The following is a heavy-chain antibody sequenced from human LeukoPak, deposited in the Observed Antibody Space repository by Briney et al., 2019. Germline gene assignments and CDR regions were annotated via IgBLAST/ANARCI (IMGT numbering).Heavy chain of an antibody. J-gene: IGHJ4*02. V-gene: IGHV3-23*01. CDR3: ARDERLLSLLK. D-gene: IGHD3-3*01. CDR1: GFIFSNYG. Sequence: GGSLRPSCAASGFIFSNYGLSWVRQAPGKGLEWVSGITGSGGSTYYADSVKGRFTISRDNSKNTLYLQMNSLRAEDTAIYYCARDERLLSLLKWGQGTLVTVSS. CDR2: ITGSGGST.